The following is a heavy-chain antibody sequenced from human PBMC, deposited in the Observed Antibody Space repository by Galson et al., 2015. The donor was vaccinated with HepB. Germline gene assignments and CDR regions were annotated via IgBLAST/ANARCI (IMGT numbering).Heavy chain of an antibody. D-gene: IGHD4-17*01. Sequence: SLRLSCAASGFTFSSYAMHWVRQAPGKGLEWVAVISYDGSNKYYADSVKGRFTISRDNSKNTLYLQMNSLRAEDTAVYYCAKMTTVTTIDYWGQGTLVTVSS. V-gene: IGHV3-30*04. CDR1: GFTFSSYA. CDR2: ISYDGSNK. J-gene: IGHJ4*02. CDR3: AKMTTVTTIDY.